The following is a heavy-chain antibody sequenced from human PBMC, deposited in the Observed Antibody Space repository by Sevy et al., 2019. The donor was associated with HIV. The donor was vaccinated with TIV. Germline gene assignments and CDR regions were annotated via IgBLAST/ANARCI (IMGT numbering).Heavy chain of an antibody. CDR2: VHYSGRT. Sequence: SETLSLTCTVSGGSISSGNYLWSWIRQTPGKGREWIGTVHYSGRTYYNPSLKSRVTISEDTSMNQFSLNLNSVTAADTAVYFCARNFDYWGQGTLVTVSS. CDR3: ARNFDY. J-gene: IGHJ4*02. V-gene: IGHV4-39*01. CDR1: GGSISSGNYL.